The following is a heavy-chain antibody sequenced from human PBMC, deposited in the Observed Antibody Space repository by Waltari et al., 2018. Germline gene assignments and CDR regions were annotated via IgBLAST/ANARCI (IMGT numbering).Heavy chain of an antibody. J-gene: IGHJ3*02. V-gene: IGHV4-4*07. CDR1: GGSISSYY. CDR3: ARDFVGATAGDAFDI. Sequence: QVQLQESGPGLVKPSETLSLTCTVSGGSISSYYWSWSRQPAGKGLEWIGRIYTSGSTNYNPSLKSRVTMSVDTSKNQFSLKLSSVTAADTAVYYCARDFVGATAGDAFDIWGQGTMVTVSS. CDR2: IYTSGST. D-gene: IGHD1-26*01.